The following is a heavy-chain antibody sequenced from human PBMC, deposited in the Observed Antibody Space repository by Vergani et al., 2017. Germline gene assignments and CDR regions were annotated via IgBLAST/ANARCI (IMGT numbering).Heavy chain of an antibody. CDR1: GYTFTSYA. Sequence: QVQLVQSGAEVKKPGASVKVSCKASGYTFTSYAMHWVRQAPGQRLELMGWINAGNGNTKYSQKFQGRVTITRDTSARTAYMELGSLRSEDTAVYYCAEVLWFGEPKGGGNWFDPWGQGTLVTVSS. CDR2: INAGNGNT. V-gene: IGHV1-3*01. D-gene: IGHD3-10*01. CDR3: AEVLWFGEPKGGGNWFDP. J-gene: IGHJ5*02.